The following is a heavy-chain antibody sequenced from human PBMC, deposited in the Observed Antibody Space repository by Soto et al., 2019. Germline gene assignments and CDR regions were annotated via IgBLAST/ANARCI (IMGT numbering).Heavy chain of an antibody. D-gene: IGHD3-10*01. CDR1: GGSISSGDYY. CDR2: IYYSGST. V-gene: IGHV4-30-4*01. CDR3: ARVRYGSGSYYYFDY. J-gene: IGHJ4*02. Sequence: SETLSFTCTVSGGSISSGDYYWSWIRQPPGKGLEWIGYIYYSGSTYYNPSLKSRVTISVDTSKNQFTLKLSSVTAADTAVYYCARVRYGSGSYYYFDYWGQGTLVTVSS.